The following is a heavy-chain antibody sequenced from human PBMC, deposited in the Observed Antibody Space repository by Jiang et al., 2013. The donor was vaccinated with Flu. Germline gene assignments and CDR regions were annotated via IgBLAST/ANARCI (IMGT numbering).Heavy chain of an antibody. CDR1: GYSFTNNA. J-gene: IGHJ6*03. Sequence: SVKLSCKASGYSFTNNAIQWVRQAPGQRPEWLGWINPLSGGTKYPQNLRGRVTITSDTSATTAYMELSILTSEDTAVYYCARGGGYYEYMDVWGNGTTVTVSS. V-gene: IGHV1-3*01. CDR2: INPLSGGT. CDR3: ARGGGYYEYMDV.